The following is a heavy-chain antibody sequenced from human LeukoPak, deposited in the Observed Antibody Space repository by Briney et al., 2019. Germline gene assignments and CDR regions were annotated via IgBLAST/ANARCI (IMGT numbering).Heavy chain of an antibody. CDR1: GFTFSSSA. Sequence: QPGGSLRLSCAASGFTFSSSAMSWVRQAPGKGLEWVSAISGSGGSTYYADSVKGRFTISRDNSKNTLYLQMDSLRGEDTAVYYCAKGYVRRGWFDPWGQGTLVTVSS. J-gene: IGHJ5*02. D-gene: IGHD1-1*01. CDR2: ISGSGGST. CDR3: AKGYVRRGWFDP. V-gene: IGHV3-23*01.